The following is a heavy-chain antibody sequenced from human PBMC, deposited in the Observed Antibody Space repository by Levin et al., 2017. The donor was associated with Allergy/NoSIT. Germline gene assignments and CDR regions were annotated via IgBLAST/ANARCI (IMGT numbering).Heavy chain of an antibody. CDR2: ISSSGITI. Sequence: GESLKISCAASGFTFSDYYMSWIRQAPGKGLEWVSYISSSGITIYYADSVKGRFTISRDNAKNSLHLQMNSLRAEDTAVYYCARDPEYSGYCDYWGQGTLVTVSS. CDR1: GFTFSDYY. D-gene: IGHD5-12*01. CDR3: ARDPEYSGYCDY. V-gene: IGHV3-11*01. J-gene: IGHJ4*02.